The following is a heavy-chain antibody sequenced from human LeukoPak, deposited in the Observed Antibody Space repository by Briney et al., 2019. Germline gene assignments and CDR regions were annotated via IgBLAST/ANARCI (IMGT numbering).Heavy chain of an antibody. Sequence: PGGSLRLSCAASGFTFSSYEMNWVRQAPGKGLEWVSYISSSGSTIYYADSVKGRFTISRDNAKNSLYLQMNSLRAEDTVLYYGARDRGGSYVRPYYFDSWGQGTLVTVSS. CDR3: ARDRGGSYVRPYYFDS. V-gene: IGHV3-48*03. CDR1: GFTFSSYE. CDR2: ISSSGSTI. J-gene: IGHJ4*02. D-gene: IGHD1-26*01.